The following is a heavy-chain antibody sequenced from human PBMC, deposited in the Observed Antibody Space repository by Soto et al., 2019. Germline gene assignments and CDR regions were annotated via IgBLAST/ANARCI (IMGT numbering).Heavy chain of an antibody. V-gene: IGHV3-48*03. CDR3: ARFSAGNRFDY. CDR2: ISGSSSPI. CDR1: GFTFSNND. Sequence: GGSLRLSCAAAGFTFSNNDMNWVRQAPGKGLEWISYISGSSSPIYYADSVRGRFTISRDNAKNSLYLQMNSLRAEDTAFYYCARFSAGNRFDYWGQGTLVTVSS. D-gene: IGHD3-10*01. J-gene: IGHJ4*02.